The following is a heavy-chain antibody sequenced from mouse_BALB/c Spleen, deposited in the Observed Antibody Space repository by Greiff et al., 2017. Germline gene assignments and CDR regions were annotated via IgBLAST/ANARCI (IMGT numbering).Heavy chain of an antibody. D-gene: IGHD1-1*02. CDR2: ISSGGST. CDR3: ARGGYGYAMDY. V-gene: IGHV5-6-5*01. CDR1: GFTFSSYA. J-gene: IGHJ4*01. Sequence: DVHLVESGGGLVKPGGSLKLSCAASGFTFSSYAMSWVRQTPEKRLEWVASISSGGSTYYPDSVKGRFTISRDNARNILYLQMSSLRSEDTAMYYCARGGYGYAMDYWGQGTSVTVSS.